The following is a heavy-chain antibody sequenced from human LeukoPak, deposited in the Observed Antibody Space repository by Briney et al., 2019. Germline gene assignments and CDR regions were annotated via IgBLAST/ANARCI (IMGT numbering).Heavy chain of an antibody. D-gene: IGHD1-20*01. J-gene: IGHJ4*02. V-gene: IGHV3-21*01. CDR3: ARAGRITGSISSAYYFDY. CDR1: GLIFSTYG. Sequence: GGSLRLSCAASGLIFSTYGTSWVRQTPGKGLEWVSSISSGNSYIDYADSVKGRFTISRDNDRNSLFLQMNSLRAEDTAVYYCARAGRITGSISSAYYFDYWGQGTLVTVSS. CDR2: ISSGNSYI.